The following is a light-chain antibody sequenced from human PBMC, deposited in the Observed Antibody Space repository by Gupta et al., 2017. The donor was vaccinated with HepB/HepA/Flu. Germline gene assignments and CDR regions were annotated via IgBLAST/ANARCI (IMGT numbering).Light chain of an antibody. J-gene: IGLJ3*02. CDR2: EVS. CDR3: CSYAGSSTLV. Sequence: QSALTQPASVSGSPGQSITISCTGTSSDVGSYNPVSWYQQHPGKAPKLMIYEVSKRPSGVSNRLSGSKSGNTASLTISGLQAEDEADYYCCSYAGSSTLVFGGGTKVTVL. CDR1: SSDVGSYNP. V-gene: IGLV2-23*02.